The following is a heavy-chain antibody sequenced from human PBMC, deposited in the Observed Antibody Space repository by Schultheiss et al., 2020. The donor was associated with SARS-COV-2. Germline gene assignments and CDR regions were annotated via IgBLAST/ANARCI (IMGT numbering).Heavy chain of an antibody. Sequence: SETLSLSCTVSGGSVSSGSYYWSWIRQPPGKGLEWIGWIHSTGNTKYNPSLKSRLTMSVDTSKNQFSLKLSSVTAADTSVYYCTSDYVWGSFRPDALDIWGQGTTVTVSS. V-gene: IGHV4-61*01. D-gene: IGHD3-16*02. CDR2: IHSTGNT. J-gene: IGHJ3*02. CDR3: TSDYVWGSFRPDALDI. CDR1: GGSVSSGSYY.